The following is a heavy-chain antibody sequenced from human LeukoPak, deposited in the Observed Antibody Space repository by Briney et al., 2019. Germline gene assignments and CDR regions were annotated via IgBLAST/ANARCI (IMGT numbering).Heavy chain of an antibody. V-gene: IGHV1-2*02. J-gene: IGHJ4*02. D-gene: IGHD6-25*01. CDR1: GFTFTGYY. CDR3: SREFQRSLDY. CDR2: INGNSGGT. Sequence: ASVKVSCKASGFTFTGYYMHWVRQAPGQGLEWMGWINGNSGGTNYAQKFQGRVTMTRDTSINTAYMELSRLTSDDTAMYYCSREFQRSLDYWGQGTLGTVSA.